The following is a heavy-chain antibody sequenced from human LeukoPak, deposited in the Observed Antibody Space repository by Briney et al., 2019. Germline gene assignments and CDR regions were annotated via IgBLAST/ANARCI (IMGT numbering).Heavy chain of an antibody. Sequence: PSETLSLTCGVSGYSISRGYYWAWIRQPPGKGLEWIGTVYHTGSTYYTPSLGSRVTISVDTSKNEFCLNLNSVTAADTAVYYCARAGCIITSGIDCWGQGAKATVSS. CDR1: GYSISRGYY. CDR2: VYHTGST. J-gene: IGHJ4*02. V-gene: IGHV4-38-2*01. CDR3: ARAGCIITSGIDC. D-gene: IGHD3-10*01.